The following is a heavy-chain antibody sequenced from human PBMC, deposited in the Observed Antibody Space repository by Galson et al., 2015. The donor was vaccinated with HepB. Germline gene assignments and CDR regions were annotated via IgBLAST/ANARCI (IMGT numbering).Heavy chain of an antibody. D-gene: IGHD1-26*01. J-gene: IGHJ3*02. CDR2: ISGSGGST. Sequence: SLRLSCAASGFTFSSYAMSWVRQAPGKGLEWVSAISGSGGSTYNADSVKGRFTISRDNSKNTLYLQMNSLRAEDTAVYYCAKFLWDADNPKDAFDIWGQGTMVTVSS. CDR1: GFTFSSYA. CDR3: AKFLWDADNPKDAFDI. V-gene: IGHV3-23*01.